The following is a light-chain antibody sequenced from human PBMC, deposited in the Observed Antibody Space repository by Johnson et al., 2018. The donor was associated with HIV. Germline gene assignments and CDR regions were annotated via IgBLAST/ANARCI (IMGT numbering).Light chain of an antibody. V-gene: IGLV1-51*02. CDR1: SSNVGNNY. J-gene: IGLJ1*01. CDR2: ENN. Sequence: HSVLTQPPSVSAAPGQKVTISCSGSSSNVGNNYVSWYQCLPGTAPKLLIFENNKRPSGIPDRFSGSKSGTSATLGITGLQTGDEADYYCGTWDNSLGAHYVFGIGTKVTVL. CDR3: GTWDNSLGAHYV.